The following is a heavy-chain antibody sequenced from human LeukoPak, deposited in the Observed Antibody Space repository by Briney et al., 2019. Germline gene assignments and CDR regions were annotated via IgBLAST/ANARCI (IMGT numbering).Heavy chain of an antibody. D-gene: IGHD2-21*02. J-gene: IGHJ5*02. Sequence: ASVKCSCKASGYTFTVYHMHWVGQAPGQGLEWMGIINPIDGSTTYAQQFQGRVSITRDMSTGTIYMELRRLRSDDTAVYYCAITDCGGDCYSSRGWFDPWGQGTLVTVSS. CDR2: INPIDGST. CDR1: GYTFTVYH. CDR3: AITDCGGDCYSSRGWFDP. V-gene: IGHV1-46*01.